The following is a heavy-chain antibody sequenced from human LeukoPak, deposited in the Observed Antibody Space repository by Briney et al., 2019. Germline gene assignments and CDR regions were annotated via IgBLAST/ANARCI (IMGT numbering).Heavy chain of an antibody. D-gene: IGHD3-10*01. J-gene: IGHJ6*02. V-gene: IGHV3-7*04. CDR1: GFTFSSHW. Sequence: GGSLRLSCAATGFTFSSHWMSWVRQAPGKGLEWVANIKQDASEKYYVDSVKGRFTISRDNAKNSLYLQMNSLRADDTAVYYCARDGGSGTLTDYYYYYGMDVWGQGTTVTVSS. CDR3: ARDGGSGTLTDYYYYYGMDV. CDR2: IKQDASEK.